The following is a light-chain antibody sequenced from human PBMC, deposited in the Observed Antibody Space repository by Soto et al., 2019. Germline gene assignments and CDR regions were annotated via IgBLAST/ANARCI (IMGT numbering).Light chain of an antibody. CDR2: DVT. CDR3: NSYAGGDSFDVI. CDR1: SSDIGAYNY. J-gene: IGLJ2*01. Sequence: QSALTQPPSASGSPGQSVTISCSGTSSDIGAYNYVSWYQQYPGKAPKLIIYDVTERPSGVPDRFSGSKSGNTASLTVSGLRADDEAVYYCNSYAGGDSFDVIFGGGTTLTVL. V-gene: IGLV2-8*01.